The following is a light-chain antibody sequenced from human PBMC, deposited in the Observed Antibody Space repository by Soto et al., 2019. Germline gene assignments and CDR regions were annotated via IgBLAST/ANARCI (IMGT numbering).Light chain of an antibody. CDR1: QGIRND. V-gene: IGKV1-6*01. J-gene: IGKJ1*01. CDR2: AAS. CDR3: LQDYTFPWT. Sequence: IQMTQSPSTLSGSVGDRVTITCRASQGIRNDLGWYQQKPGKAPKLLIYAASILQTGVPSRFSGGKSGTDFTLTISNLQPEDFATYYCLQDYTFPWTFGQGTKVDIK.